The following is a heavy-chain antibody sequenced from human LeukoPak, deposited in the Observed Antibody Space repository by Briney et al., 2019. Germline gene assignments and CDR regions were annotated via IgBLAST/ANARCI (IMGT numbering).Heavy chain of an antibody. CDR3: ASHAYGGTYTYGLDI. CDR2: VKHSGST. Sequence: SETLPLTCAVYGGPFSGYYLSWVRQPPGKGLEWMGEVKHSGSTNYNPSLKRRVTISVDTSKNQFSLILSSVTAADTAVYYCASHAYGGTYTYGLDIWGQGTMVTVSS. V-gene: IGHV4-34*01. J-gene: IGHJ3*02. D-gene: IGHD1-26*01. CDR1: GGPFSGYY.